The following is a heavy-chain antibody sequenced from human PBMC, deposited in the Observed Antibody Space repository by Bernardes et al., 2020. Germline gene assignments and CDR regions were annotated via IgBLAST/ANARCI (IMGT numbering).Heavy chain of an antibody. CDR2: INPNSGGT. V-gene: IGHV1-2*04. Sequence: ASVKVSCMASGYTFTGYYMHWVRQAPGQGLEWMGWINPNSGGTNYAQKFQGWVTMTRDTSISTAYMELSRLRSDDTAVYYCARAGQAGKHFDYWGQGTLVTVSS. CDR1: GYTFTGYY. CDR3: ARAGQAGKHFDY. J-gene: IGHJ4*02.